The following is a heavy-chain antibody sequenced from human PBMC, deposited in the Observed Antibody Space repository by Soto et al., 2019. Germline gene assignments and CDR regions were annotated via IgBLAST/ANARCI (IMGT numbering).Heavy chain of an antibody. V-gene: IGHV1-46*01. J-gene: IGHJ4*02. CDR1: GYTFTMYY. D-gene: IGHD3-22*01. CDR3: ARCYYYDSSGPLDY. Sequence: SVKVSCKASGYTFTMYYMHGVRQSRGQGLDWMGIINPSGGSTSYAQKFQGRVTMTRDTSTSTVYMELSSLRSEDTAVYYCARCYYYDSSGPLDYWGQGTLVTVSS. CDR2: INPSGGST.